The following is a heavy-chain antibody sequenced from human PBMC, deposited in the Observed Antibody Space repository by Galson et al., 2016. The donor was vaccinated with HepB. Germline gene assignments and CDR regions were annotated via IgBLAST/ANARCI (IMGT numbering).Heavy chain of an antibody. CDR1: GFTFRTHA. J-gene: IGHJ4*02. CDR3: ARCVDTSMAPFDY. Sequence: SLRLSCAASGFTFRTHAVHWVRQAPGKELEWVGDSKYYPDSVKGRFTISRDNSKNTLYLQMNSLRPEDTAVYYCARCVDTSMAPFDYWGQGTLLTVSS. V-gene: IGHV3-30*04. D-gene: IGHD5-18*01. CDR2: SK.